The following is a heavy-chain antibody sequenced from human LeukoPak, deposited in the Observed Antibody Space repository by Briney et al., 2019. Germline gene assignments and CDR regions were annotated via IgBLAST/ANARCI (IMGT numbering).Heavy chain of an antibody. CDR2: INPSGGST. V-gene: IGHV1-46*01. CDR1: GYTFTGYY. Sequence: GASVKVSCKASGYTFTGYYMHWVRQAPGQGLEWMGIINPSGGSTSYAQKFQGRVTMTRDTSTSTVYMELSSLRSEDTAVYYCAWSLGYCSSTSCLYDYWGQGTLVTVSS. D-gene: IGHD2-2*01. CDR3: AWSLGYCSSTSCLYDY. J-gene: IGHJ4*02.